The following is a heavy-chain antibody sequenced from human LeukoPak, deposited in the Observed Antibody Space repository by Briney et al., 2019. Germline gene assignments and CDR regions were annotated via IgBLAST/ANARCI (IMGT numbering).Heavy chain of an antibody. CDR3: ARLGARQILEY. D-gene: IGHD4-17*01. V-gene: IGHV3-30-3*01. J-gene: IGHJ4*02. CDR1: GFNFNTH. Sequence: GGSLRLSCAASGFNFNTHMHWVRQAPGKGLEWVATIPYSGNNKYYADSVKGRFTISRDNSKNTLYLQMDSLRVEDSAVYYCARLGARQILEYWGQGTLVTVSS. CDR2: IPYSGNNK.